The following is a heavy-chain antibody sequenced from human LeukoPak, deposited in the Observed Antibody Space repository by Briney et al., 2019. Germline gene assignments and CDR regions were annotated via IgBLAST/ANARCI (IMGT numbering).Heavy chain of an antibody. J-gene: IGHJ4*02. CDR1: GFTFSSYA. D-gene: IGHD6-13*01. CDR2: ISSNGGST. Sequence: GGSLRLSCSASGFTFSSYAMHWVRQAPGKGLEYVSAISSNGGSTHYADSVKGRFTISRDNSKNTLYLQMSSLRAEDTAVYYCVKGAILEQQLNYFDYWGQGTLVTVSS. CDR3: VKGAILEQQLNYFDY. V-gene: IGHV3-64D*06.